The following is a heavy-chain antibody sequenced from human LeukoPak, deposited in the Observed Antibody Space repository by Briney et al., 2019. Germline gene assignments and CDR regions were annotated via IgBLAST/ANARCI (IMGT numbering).Heavy chain of an antibody. V-gene: IGHV4-61*01. CDR1: GGSVSSGSYY. CDR3: AREMVTFDY. CDR2: IYYSGST. D-gene: IGHD5-18*01. J-gene: IGHJ4*02. Sequence: PSETLSLTCTVSGGSVSSGSYYWSWIRQPPGKGLEWIGYIYYSGSTNYNPSPKSRVTISVDTSKNQFSLKLSSVTAADTAVYYCAREMVTFDYWGQGTLVTVSS.